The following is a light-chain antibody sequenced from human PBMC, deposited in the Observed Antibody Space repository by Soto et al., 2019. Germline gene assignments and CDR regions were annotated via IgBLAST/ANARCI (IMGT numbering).Light chain of an antibody. J-gene: IGLJ2*01. CDR1: SSDVGGYNY. Sequence: QSALTQPPSASGSPGQSVTMSCTGSSSDVGGYNYVSWYQQHPGKAPKLMIYGVSKRPSGVPDRLSGSKSGNTASLTVTGLQAEDEADYYCSSYGGSNTVVFGGGTKATVL. CDR3: SSYGGSNTVV. V-gene: IGLV2-8*01. CDR2: GVS.